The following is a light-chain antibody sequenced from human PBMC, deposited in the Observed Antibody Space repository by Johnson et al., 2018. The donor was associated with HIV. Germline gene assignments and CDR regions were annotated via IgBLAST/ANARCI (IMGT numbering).Light chain of an antibody. Sequence: QSVLTQPPSVSAAPGQKVTISCSGSSSNIGNNYVSWYQQIPGTAPKLLIYDNNKRPSGIPDRFSGSTSGASATLGITGLQTGDEADYYCATWDTSLSAGGVFGTGTKVTVL. V-gene: IGLV1-51*01. CDR3: ATWDTSLSAGGV. CDR2: DNN. CDR1: SSNIGNNY. J-gene: IGLJ1*01.